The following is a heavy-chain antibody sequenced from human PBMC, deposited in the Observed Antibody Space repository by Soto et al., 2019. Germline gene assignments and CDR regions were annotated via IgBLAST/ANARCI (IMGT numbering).Heavy chain of an antibody. D-gene: IGHD4-4*01. CDR3: ARVSNYARGSWFDP. V-gene: IGHV4-59*01. CDR1: GGSISSYY. Sequence: TSETLSLTCTVSGGSISSYYWSWIRQPPGKGLEWIGYIYYSGSTNYNPSLKSRVTISVDTSKNQFSLKLSSVTAADTAVYYCARVSNYARGSWFDPWGQGTLVTVSS. J-gene: IGHJ5*02. CDR2: IYYSGST.